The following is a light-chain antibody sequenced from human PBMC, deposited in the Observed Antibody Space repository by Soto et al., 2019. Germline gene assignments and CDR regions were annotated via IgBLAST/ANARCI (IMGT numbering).Light chain of an antibody. CDR1: TGSVTSGHY. CDR2: DTT. J-gene: IGLJ3*02. Sequence: AVVTQEPSLTVSPGGTVTLTCGSSTGSVTSGHYPYWFQQKPGQAPRTLIYDTTKKHSWTPAHFSGSLLGGKAALTLSGAQPEDEAEYFCLLYYSGARVFGGGTKLTVL. V-gene: IGLV7-46*01. CDR3: LLYYSGARV.